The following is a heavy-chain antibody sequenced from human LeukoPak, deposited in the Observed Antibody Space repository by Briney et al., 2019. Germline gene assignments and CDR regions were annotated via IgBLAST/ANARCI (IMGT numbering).Heavy chain of an antibody. J-gene: IGHJ4*02. CDR3: ARDWGSGWD. CDR2: IIPVLRIA. V-gene: IGHV1-69*04. Sequence: SVKVSCKASGYTFTGNYVHWVRQAPGQGLEWMGRIIPVLRIANYAQKFQGRVTITADKSTTTAYMELSSLRSEDTAVYFCARDWGSGWDWGQGTLVTVSS. CDR1: GYTFTGNY. D-gene: IGHD7-27*01.